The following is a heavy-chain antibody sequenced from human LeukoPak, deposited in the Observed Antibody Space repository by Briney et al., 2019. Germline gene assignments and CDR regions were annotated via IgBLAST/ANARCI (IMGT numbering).Heavy chain of an antibody. J-gene: IGHJ4*02. CDR2: INTDGSRI. CDR3: AKIDCSGGSCYPDY. D-gene: IGHD2-15*01. CDR1: GFTFDDYA. Sequence: PGGSLRLSCAASGFTFDDYAMHWVRQAPGKGLVWVSRINTDGSRITYADSVKGRFTISRDNAMNTVYLQMNSLRAEDTAVYYCAKIDCSGGSCYPDYWGQGTLVTVSS. V-gene: IGHV3-74*01.